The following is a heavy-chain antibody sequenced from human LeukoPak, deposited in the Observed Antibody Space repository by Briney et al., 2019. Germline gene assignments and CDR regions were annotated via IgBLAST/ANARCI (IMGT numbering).Heavy chain of an antibody. Sequence: GGSLRLSCAASGFTFSSYAMSWVRQAPGKGLEWVSAISGSGGSTYYADSVKGRFTISRDNSKNTLYLQMNSLRAEDTAVYYCAKAPYSGSYYLPDYWGQGTLVTVSS. V-gene: IGHV3-23*01. J-gene: IGHJ4*02. CDR2: ISGSGGST. D-gene: IGHD1-26*01. CDR3: AKAPYSGSYYLPDY. CDR1: GFTFSSYA.